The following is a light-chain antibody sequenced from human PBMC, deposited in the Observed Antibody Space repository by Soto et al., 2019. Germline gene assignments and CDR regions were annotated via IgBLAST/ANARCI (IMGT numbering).Light chain of an antibody. J-gene: IGLJ1*01. Sequence: QFALTQSASVSGSPGQSITISCTGTSSDVGGYNYVSWYQQHPGKAPKLMIYEVSNRPSGVSNRFSGSKSGNTASLTISGLQAEDEADYYCSSYTSSSTPYVFGTGTKVTVL. CDR1: SSDVGGYNY. CDR3: SSYTSSSTPYV. CDR2: EVS. V-gene: IGLV2-14*01.